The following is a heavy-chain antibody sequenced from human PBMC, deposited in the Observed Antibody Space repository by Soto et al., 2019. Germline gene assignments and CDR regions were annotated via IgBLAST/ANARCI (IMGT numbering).Heavy chain of an antibody. J-gene: IGHJ4*02. V-gene: IGHV4-39*01. CDR1: GGSISTISYF. CDR2: VHYSGSA. CDR3: ARHRWGSGSYSGLLDF. D-gene: IGHD3-10*01. Sequence: TLSLTCSVSGGSISTISYFWGWIRQPPGKGREWVGAVHYSGSANYRSSLQSRVTISVDTSQNQFSLRLRSVTAADTAVYYCARHRWGSGSYSGLLDFWGQGALVTVSS.